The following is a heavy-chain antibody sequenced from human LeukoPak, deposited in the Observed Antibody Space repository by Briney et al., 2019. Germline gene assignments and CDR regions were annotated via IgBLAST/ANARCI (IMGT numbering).Heavy chain of an antibody. J-gene: IGHJ6*02. D-gene: IGHD6-13*01. CDR3: ARSKKIAAAPVGPYYYYYGMDV. V-gene: IGHV3-33*01. Sequence: PGGSLRLSCAASGFTFSSYGMHWVRQAPGKGLEWVAVIWYDGSNKYYADSVKGRFTISRDNSKNTLYLQMNSLRAEDTAVYYCARSKKIAAAPVGPYYYYYGMDVWGQGTTVTVSS. CDR2: IWYDGSNK. CDR1: GFTFSSYG.